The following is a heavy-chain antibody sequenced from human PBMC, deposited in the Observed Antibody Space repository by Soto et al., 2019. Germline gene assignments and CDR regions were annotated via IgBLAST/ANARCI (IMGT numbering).Heavy chain of an antibody. Sequence: GESLKISWKASGYRFTSYWIGWVRQMPGKGLEWMGIIYPTDSDTRYSPSFQGQVTISVDKSINTAYLQWSSLKASDTAMYYCARHVDYYYGMDVWGQGTTVTVSS. CDR3: ARHVDYYYGMDV. CDR1: GYRFTSYW. CDR2: IYPTDSDT. V-gene: IGHV5-51*01. J-gene: IGHJ6*02.